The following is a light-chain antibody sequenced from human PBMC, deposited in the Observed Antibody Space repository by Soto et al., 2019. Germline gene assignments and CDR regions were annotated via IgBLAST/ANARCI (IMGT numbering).Light chain of an antibody. CDR1: QGVSSRS. J-gene: IGKJ2*01. V-gene: IGKV3-20*01. CDR2: CAS. CDR3: QQYWNSNT. Sequence: EIVLTQSPGPLSLSPGERATLSCRASQGVSSRSLDWYQQKGGQAPRLLLYCASRSTTGLPDRFRGSGSGTDSTLTISRLEPEDFTVYYCQQYWNSNTFGLGTKLEIK.